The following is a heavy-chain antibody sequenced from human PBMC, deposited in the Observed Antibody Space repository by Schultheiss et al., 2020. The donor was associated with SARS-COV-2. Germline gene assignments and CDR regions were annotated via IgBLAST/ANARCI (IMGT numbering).Heavy chain of an antibody. J-gene: IGHJ4*02. CDR2: IYYSGST. V-gene: IGHV4-31*03. D-gene: IGHD3-9*01. CDR3: ARDYDILTGPSGDAV. CDR1: GGSISSGGYY. Sequence: LRLSCTVSGGSISSGGYYWSWIRQHPGKGLEWIGYIYYSGSTYYNPSLKSRVTISVDTSKNQFSLKLSSVTAADTAVYYCARDYDILTGPSGDAVWGQGTLVTVSS.